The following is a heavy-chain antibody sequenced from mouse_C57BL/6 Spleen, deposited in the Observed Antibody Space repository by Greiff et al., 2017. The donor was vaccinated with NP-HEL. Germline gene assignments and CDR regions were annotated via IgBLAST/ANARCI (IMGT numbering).Heavy chain of an antibody. J-gene: IGHJ3*01. CDR2: IHPNSGST. V-gene: IGHV1-64*01. CDR3: AKNWERVPWFAY. D-gene: IGHD4-1*01. CDR1: GYTFTSYW. Sequence: QVQLQQPGAELVKPGASVKLSCKASGYTFTSYWMHWVKQRPGQGLEWIGMIHPNSGSTNYNEKFKSKATLTVDKSSSTAYMQLSSLTSEDSAVYYCAKNWERVPWFAYWGQGTLVTVSA.